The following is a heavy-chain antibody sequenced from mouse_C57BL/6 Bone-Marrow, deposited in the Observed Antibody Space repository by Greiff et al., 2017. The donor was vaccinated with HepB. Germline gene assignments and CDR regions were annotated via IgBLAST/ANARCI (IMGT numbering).Heavy chain of an antibody. CDR2: ISNGGGST. V-gene: IGHV5-12*01. Sequence: EVKVVESGGGLVQPGGSLKLSCAASGFTFSDYYMYWVRQTPEKRLEWVAYISNGGGSTYYPDTVKGRFTISRDNAKNTLYLQMRRLKSEDTAMYYCARPDGYSPFAYWGQGTLVTVSA. CDR3: ARPDGYSPFAY. CDR1: GFTFSDYY. D-gene: IGHD2-3*01. J-gene: IGHJ3*01.